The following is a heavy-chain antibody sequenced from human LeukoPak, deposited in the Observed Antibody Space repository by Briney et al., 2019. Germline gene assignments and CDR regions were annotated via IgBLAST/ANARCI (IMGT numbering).Heavy chain of an antibody. D-gene: IGHD6-6*01. CDR3: ARARYSSSWWFDP. CDR2: IYYSGST. V-gene: IGHV4-59*01. CDR1: GGSLSSYY. J-gene: IGHJ5*02. Sequence: PSETLSLTCTVSGGSLSSYYWSWIRQPPGKGLEWIGYIYYSGSTNYNPSLKSRVTISVDTSKNQFSLKLSSVTAADTAVYYCARARYSSSWWFDPWGQGTLVTVSS.